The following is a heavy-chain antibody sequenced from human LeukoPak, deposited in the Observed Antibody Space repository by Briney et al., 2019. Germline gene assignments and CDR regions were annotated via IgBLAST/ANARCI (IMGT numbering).Heavy chain of an antibody. CDR1: GGSISSSDYY. CDR3: ARQTFYDFSRRAFDI. D-gene: IGHD3-3*01. CDR2: VYYSGST. J-gene: IGHJ3*02. V-gene: IGHV4-39*01. Sequence: PETLSLTCTVSGGSISSSDYYWGWIRQPPGKGLEWIGSVYYSGSTYYNPSLKSRVTISVDTSKNQFSLKLTSEAAADTALYYCARQTFYDFSRRAFDIWGQGTLVTVSS.